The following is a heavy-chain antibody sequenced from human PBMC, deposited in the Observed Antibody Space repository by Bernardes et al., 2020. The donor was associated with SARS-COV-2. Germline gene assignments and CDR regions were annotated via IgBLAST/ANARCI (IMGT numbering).Heavy chain of an antibody. V-gene: IGHV3-23*01. CDR2: ISASGGST. D-gene: IGHD2-8*02. J-gene: IGHJ3*02. CDR1: GFTFNT. CDR3: ATNAAYCTGGNCMNAFDI. Sequence: GGSLRLSCAASGFTFNTMNWVRQAPGKGLEWVSGISASGGSTYYADSVKGRFTISRDNSKSMLFLQMNSLGAEDTAVYYCATNAAYCTGGNCMNAFDIWGQGTKVTVSS.